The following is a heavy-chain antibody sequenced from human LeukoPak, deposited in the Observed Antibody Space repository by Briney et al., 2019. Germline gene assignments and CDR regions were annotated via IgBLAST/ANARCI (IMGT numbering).Heavy chain of an antibody. J-gene: IGHJ6*03. CDR2: ISGSGGST. V-gene: IGHV3-23*01. CDR3: ARARVGYSYGYTEDYYYYMDV. Sequence: GGSLRLSCAASGITFSSYGMSWVRQAPGKGLEWVSAISGSGGSTYYADSVKGRFTISRDNSKNTLYLQMNSLRAEDTAVYYCARARVGYSYGYTEDYYYYMDVWGKGTTVTVSS. D-gene: IGHD5-18*01. CDR1: GITFSSYG.